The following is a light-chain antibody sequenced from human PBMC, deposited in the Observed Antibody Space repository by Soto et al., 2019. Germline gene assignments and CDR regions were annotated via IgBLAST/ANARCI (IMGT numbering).Light chain of an antibody. J-gene: IGKJ1*01. Sequence: IQMTQSPATLSASLGDIATMTFRASQSLDRDYLAWYQQKPGKAPNLLIYQASTFETGASSRFTGGGSGTVFNLTISSLQPDDFATYYCQQYDSCPRTFGTVTTVDLK. CDR1: QSLDRDY. CDR2: QAS. V-gene: IGKV1-5*03. CDR3: QQYDSCPRT.